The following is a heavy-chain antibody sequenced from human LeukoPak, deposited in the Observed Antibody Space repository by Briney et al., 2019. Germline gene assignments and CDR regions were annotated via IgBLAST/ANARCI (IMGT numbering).Heavy chain of an antibody. CDR2: IYYSGST. CDR1: GGSISSSSYY. V-gene: IGHV4-39*07. Sequence: PSETLSLTCTVSGGSISSSSYYWGWIRQPPGKGLEWIGSIYYSGSTYYNPSLKSRVTISVDTSKNQFSLKLSSVTAADTAVYYCARVLYGYGHYFDYWGQGTLVTVSS. J-gene: IGHJ4*02. CDR3: ARVLYGYGHYFDY. D-gene: IGHD5-18*01.